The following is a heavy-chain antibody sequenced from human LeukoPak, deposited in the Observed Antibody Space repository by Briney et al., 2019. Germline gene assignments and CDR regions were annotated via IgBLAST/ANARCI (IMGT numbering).Heavy chain of an antibody. CDR2: IIPILGIA. Sequence: SVKVSCKASGGTFSSYAISWVRQAPGQGLEWMGRIIPILGIANYAQKFQGRVTITADKSTSTAYMELSSLRSEDTAVYYCARSFDSTGGYAFDIWGQGTMVTVSS. J-gene: IGHJ3*02. D-gene: IGHD6-25*01. CDR3: ARSFDSTGGYAFDI. V-gene: IGHV1-69*04. CDR1: GGTFSSYA.